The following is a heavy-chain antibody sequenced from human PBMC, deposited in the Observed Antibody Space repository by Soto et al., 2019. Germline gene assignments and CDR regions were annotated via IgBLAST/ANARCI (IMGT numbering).Heavy chain of an antibody. CDR3: ARAAVVVAAHYFDY. J-gene: IGHJ4*02. CDR2: IYYSGST. V-gene: IGHV4-39*07. CDR1: GGSISSSSYY. D-gene: IGHD2-15*01. Sequence: SETLSLTCTVSGGSISSSSYYWGWIRQPPGKGLEWIGSIYYSGSTYYNPSLKSRVTISVDTSKNQFSLKLSSVTAADTAVYYCARAAVVVAAHYFDYWGQGTLVTVSS.